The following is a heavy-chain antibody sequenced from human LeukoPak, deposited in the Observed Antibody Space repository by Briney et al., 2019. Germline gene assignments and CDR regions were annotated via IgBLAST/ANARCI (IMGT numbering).Heavy chain of an antibody. D-gene: IGHD5-18*01. CDR1: GFTFSSYW. J-gene: IGHJ4*02. V-gene: IGHV3-7*03. CDR2: IKQDGSEK. CDR3: AREGYSYGQCFDY. Sequence: GGSLRLSCAASGFTFSSYWMSWVRQAPGKGLEWVANIKQDGSEKYYVDSVKGRFTISRDNTKNSLYLQMHSLRAEDTAVYYCAREGYSYGQCFDYWGQGTLVTVSS.